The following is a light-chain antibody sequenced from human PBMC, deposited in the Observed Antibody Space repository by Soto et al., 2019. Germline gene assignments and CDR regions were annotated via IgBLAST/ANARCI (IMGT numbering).Light chain of an antibody. CDR1: QGISNY. J-gene: IGKJ1*01. CDR2: AAF. CDR3: QKYNSAPWT. Sequence: DIQMTQSPSSLSASVGDRVTITCRASQGISNYLAWYQQKPGKVPKLLIYAAFILQSGVPSRFSGSGSGTDFTLTISSLQTEDVATYYCQKYNSAPWTFGQGNKVEIK. V-gene: IGKV1-27*01.